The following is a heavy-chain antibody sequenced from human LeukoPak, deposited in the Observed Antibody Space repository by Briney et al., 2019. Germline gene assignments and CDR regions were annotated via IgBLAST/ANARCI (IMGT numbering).Heavy chain of an antibody. CDR3: ARDAVPAAMTGIGHNWFDP. D-gene: IGHD2-2*01. CDR2: INPDGSEK. Sequence: PGGSLRFSCAASGFTFSSYWMTWVRQAPGKGLEWVANINPDGSEKHCVDSVKGRFTISRDSAKNSLYLQMNSLRAEDTAAYYCARDAVPAAMTGIGHNWFDPWGQGTLVTVSS. J-gene: IGHJ5*02. CDR1: GFTFSSYW. V-gene: IGHV3-7*01.